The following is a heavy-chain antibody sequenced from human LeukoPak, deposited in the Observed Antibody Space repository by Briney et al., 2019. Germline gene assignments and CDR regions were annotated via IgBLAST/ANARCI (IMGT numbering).Heavy chain of an antibody. CDR3: ACHDFWSGYPDY. V-gene: IGHV4-38-2*02. Sequence: SETLSLTCTVSGYSISSGYYWGWIRQPPGKGLEWIGSIYHSGSTYYNPSLKSRVTISVDTSKNQFSLKLSSVTAADTAVYYCACHDFWSGYPDYWGQGTLVTVSS. J-gene: IGHJ4*02. CDR1: GYSISSGYY. CDR2: IYHSGST. D-gene: IGHD3-3*01.